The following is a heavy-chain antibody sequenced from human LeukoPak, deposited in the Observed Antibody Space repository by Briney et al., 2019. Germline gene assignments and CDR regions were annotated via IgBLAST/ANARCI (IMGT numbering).Heavy chain of an antibody. J-gene: IGHJ4*02. D-gene: IGHD2-2*01. V-gene: IGHV4-31*03. Sequence: SETLSLTCTVSGGSISSGGYYWSWIRQHPGKGLEWIGYIYYSGSTYYNPSLKSRDTISVDTSKNQFSLKLSSVTAADTAVYYCARGDVVPAAHWGQGTLVTVSS. CDR2: IYYSGST. CDR3: ARGDVVPAAH. CDR1: GGSISSGGYY.